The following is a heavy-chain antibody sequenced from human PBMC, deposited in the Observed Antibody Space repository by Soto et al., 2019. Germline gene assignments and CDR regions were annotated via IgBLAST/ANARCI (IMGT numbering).Heavy chain of an antibody. J-gene: IGHJ6*02. V-gene: IGHV1-69*13. CDR1: GGTFSSYA. Sequence: SLKVSCKASGGTFSSYAISWVRQAPGQGLEWMGGIIPIFGTASYAQKFQGRVTITADESTSTAYMELSSLRSEDTAVYYCASGYYDFWSGGKTTYYYYYGMDVWGQGTTVTVSS. CDR2: IIPIFGTA. CDR3: ASGYYDFWSGGKTTYYYYYGMDV. D-gene: IGHD3-3*01.